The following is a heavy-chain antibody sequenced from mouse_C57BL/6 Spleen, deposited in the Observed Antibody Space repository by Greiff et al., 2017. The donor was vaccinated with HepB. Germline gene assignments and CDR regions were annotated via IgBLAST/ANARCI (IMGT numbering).Heavy chain of an antibody. CDR1: GYTFTSYW. D-gene: IGHD1-1*01. CDR2: INPSNGGT. V-gene: IGHV1-53*01. J-gene: IGHJ4*01. CDR3: AREGYYGYAMDY. Sequence: VQLQQSGTELVKPGASVKLSCKASGYTFTSYWMHWVKQRPGQGLEWIGNINPSNGGTNYNEKFKSKATLTVDKSSSTAYMQLSSLTSEDSAVYYCAREGYYGYAMDYWGQGTSVTVSS.